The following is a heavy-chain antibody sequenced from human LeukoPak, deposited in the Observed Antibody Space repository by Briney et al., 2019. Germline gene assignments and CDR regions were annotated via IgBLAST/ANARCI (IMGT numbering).Heavy chain of an antibody. CDR1: GFTFSSYW. J-gene: IGHJ4*02. CDR3: AKDVGEGDGDY. CDR2: VKRDGSEK. Sequence: GGSLRLSCAASGFTFSSYWMTWVRQAPGKGLEWVANVKRDGSEKHYVDSVKGRFTISRDNSKNTLYLQMNSLRAEDTAVYYCAKDVGEGDGDYWGQGTLVTVSS. D-gene: IGHD3-10*01. V-gene: IGHV3-7*03.